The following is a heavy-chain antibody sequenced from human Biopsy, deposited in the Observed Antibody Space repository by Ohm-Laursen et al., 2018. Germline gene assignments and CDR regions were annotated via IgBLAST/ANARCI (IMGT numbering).Heavy chain of an antibody. V-gene: IGHV3-74*01. D-gene: IGHD4-11*01. CDR1: GFTFSNYY. J-gene: IGHJ4*02. CDR3: ARGGFFAYSTFDY. Sequence: SLRLSCAASGFTFSNYYMHWVRQAPGKGLLWVSRIKRDGTTTDYAESVKGLFTISRDNAKNTLYLQMNSLRAEDTAVYYCARGGFFAYSTFDYWGQGALVTVSS. CDR2: IKRDGTTT.